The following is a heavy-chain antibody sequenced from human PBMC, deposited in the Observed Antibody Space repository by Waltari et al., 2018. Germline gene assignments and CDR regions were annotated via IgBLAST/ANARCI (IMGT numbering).Heavy chain of an antibody. J-gene: IGHJ3*02. V-gene: IGHV6-1*01. CDR3: ARGKFTALDI. Sequence: VQLQQSGPGLVKPSQTLSLTCAVSGDSLFTTSVAWNWIRQSPSRCVEWLGRTYYRSQWRNDYALSVKGRITVNPDTTKSHFALQLDSVTPDDTAVYYCARGKFTALDIGGQGTMVTVAS. CDR2: TYYRSQWRN. CDR1: GDSLFTTSVA.